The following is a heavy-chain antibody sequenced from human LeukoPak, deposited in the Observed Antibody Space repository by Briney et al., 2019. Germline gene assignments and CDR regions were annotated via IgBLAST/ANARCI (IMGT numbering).Heavy chain of an antibody. V-gene: IGHV1-46*01. D-gene: IGHD3-10*01. J-gene: IGHJ5*02. CDR3: ARDLAWFGGSTVPRTNWFDP. Sequence: ASVKVSCKASGYTFASYYMHWVRQAPGQGLEWMGIINPSGGSTSCAQKFQGRVTMTRDTSTSTVYMELSSLRSEDTAVYYCARDLAWFGGSTVPRTNWFDPWGQGTLVTVSS. CDR2: INPSGGST. CDR1: GYTFASYY.